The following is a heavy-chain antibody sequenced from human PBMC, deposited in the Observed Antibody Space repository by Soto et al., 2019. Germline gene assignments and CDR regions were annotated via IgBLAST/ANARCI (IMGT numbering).Heavy chain of an antibody. CDR2: ISVYNGNI. J-gene: IGHJ4*02. D-gene: IGHD6-13*01. CDR1: DYTFTSYG. V-gene: IGHV1-18*01. Sequence: ASVKVSCKASDYTFTSYGIIWVRQAPGQGLEWIGWISVYNGNINYAQKFRGRVTMTTDISTTTAYMEMRSLRSDDTAVYYCARSGSSWNLREFDYWGQGTLVTVSS. CDR3: ARSGSSWNLREFDY.